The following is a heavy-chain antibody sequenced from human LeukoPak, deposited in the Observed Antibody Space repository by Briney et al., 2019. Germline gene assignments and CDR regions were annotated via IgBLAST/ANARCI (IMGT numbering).Heavy chain of an antibody. CDR1: GFTFSSYA. D-gene: IGHD4-23*01. CDR3: AKNGNSRFDFDY. V-gene: IGHV3-23*01. Sequence: GGSLRLSCAASGFTFSSYAMSWVRQAPGKGLEWVSAISGSGGSAYYADSVKGRFTISRDNSKNTLYLQMNSLRAEDTAVYYCAKNGNSRFDFDYWGQGTLVTVSS. CDR2: ISGSGGSA. J-gene: IGHJ4*02.